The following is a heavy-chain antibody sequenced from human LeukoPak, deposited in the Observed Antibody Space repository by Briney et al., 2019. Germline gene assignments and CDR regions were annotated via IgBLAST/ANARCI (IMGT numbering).Heavy chain of an antibody. CDR3: ASLGSVGY. D-gene: IGHD2-15*01. CDR1: GFTFSSYA. Sequence: PGKSLRLSCAASGFTFSSYAMHWVRQAPGKGLEWVAVISYDGSNKYYADSVKGRFTISRDNSKNTLYLQMNSLRAEDTAVYYCASLGSVGYWGQGTLVTVSS. CDR2: ISYDGSNK. V-gene: IGHV3-30-3*01. J-gene: IGHJ4*02.